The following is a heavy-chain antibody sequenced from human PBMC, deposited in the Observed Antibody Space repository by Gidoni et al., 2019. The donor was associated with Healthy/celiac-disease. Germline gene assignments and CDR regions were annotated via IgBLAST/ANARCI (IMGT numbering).Heavy chain of an antibody. D-gene: IGHD4-17*01. CDR2: IYYSGRT. J-gene: IGHJ5*02. CDR1: VGSIISGCYY. Sequence: QVQLQESGPGLVKPSQTLSLTFTLSVGSIISGCYYWSWIRQHPGKGLEWIGYIYYSGRTYYKPSIKSRGTRAVDTSKNQFSLKLSSVTAADTAVYYCERTADDYGDYPYNWFDPWGQGTLVTVSS. CDR3: ERTADDYGDYPYNWFDP. V-gene: IGHV4-31*03.